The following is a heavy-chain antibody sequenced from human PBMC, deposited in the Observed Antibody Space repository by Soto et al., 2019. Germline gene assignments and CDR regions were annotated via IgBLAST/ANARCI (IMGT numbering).Heavy chain of an antibody. D-gene: IGHD6-19*01. CDR2: IYYTGTT. V-gene: IGHV4-39*01. Sequence: QLQLQESGPALVKPSETLSLTCTVSGDSITTNRYYWGWIRPPPGKGLEWCGTIYYTGTTYYSPSLKSRVNVSVDTSKHQFSLRMTSETATDSAVYSWARQKRGSSRWPLEHWGQGTLVTVSS. J-gene: IGHJ1*01. CDR3: ARQKRGSSRWPLEH. CDR1: GDSITTNRYY.